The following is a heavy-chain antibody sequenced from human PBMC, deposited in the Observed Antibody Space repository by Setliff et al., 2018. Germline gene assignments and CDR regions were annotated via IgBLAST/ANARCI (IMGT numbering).Heavy chain of an antibody. CDR2: INWNGGST. CDR3: ARDRGLGNAFDI. J-gene: IGHJ3*02. Sequence: SGGSLRLSCAASGFTFDDYGMSWVRQAPGKGLEWVSGINWNGGSTGYADSVKGRFTISRDNAKNSLYLQMNSLRAEDTALYYCARDRGLGNAFDIWGQGTMVTVSS. CDR1: GFTFDDYG. D-gene: IGHD3-16*01. V-gene: IGHV3-20*04.